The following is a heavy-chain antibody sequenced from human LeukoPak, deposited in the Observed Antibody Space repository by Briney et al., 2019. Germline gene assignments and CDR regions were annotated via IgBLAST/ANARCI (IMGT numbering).Heavy chain of an antibody. CDR2: IYYSGSI. CDR3: ARENPSGYYNRPIDY. D-gene: IGHD3-22*01. Sequence: SETLSLTCTVSGGSISSYYWSWIRQPPGKGLEWIGDIYYSGSIKYNPCLKSRVTMSVNTSKNQFSLKLSSVTAADTAIYYCARENPSGYYNRPIDYWGQGTLVTVSS. CDR1: GGSISSYY. V-gene: IGHV4-59*01. J-gene: IGHJ4*02.